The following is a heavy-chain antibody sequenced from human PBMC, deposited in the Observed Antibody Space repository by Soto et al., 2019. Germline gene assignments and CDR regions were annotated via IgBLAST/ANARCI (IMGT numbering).Heavy chain of an antibody. Sequence: GGSLRLSCAASGFTFDDYAMHWVRQAPGKGLEWVSGISWNSGSIGYADSVKGRFTISRDNAKNSLYLQMNSLRAEDTALYYCAKDIARATYYMDVWGKGTTVTVSS. V-gene: IGHV3-9*01. CDR3: AKDIARATYYMDV. CDR1: GFTFDDYA. J-gene: IGHJ6*03. CDR2: ISWNSGSI.